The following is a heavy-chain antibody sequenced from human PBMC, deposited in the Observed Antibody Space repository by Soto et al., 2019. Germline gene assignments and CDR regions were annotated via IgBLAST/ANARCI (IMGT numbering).Heavy chain of an antibody. CDR2: INHSGST. J-gene: IGHJ4*02. CDR1: GGSFSGYY. Sequence: QVQLQQWGAGLLKPSETLSLTCAVYGGSFSGYYWSWIRQPPGKGLEWIGEINHSGSTNYNPSLKSRGTISVDTSKNQFSRKLSSVTAADTAVYYCAIFPKALNKYYFDYWGQGTLVTVSS. CDR3: AIFPKALNKYYFDY. D-gene: IGHD3-9*01. V-gene: IGHV4-34*01.